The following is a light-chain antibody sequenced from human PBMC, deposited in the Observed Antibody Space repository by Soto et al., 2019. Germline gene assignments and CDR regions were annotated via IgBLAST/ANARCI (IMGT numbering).Light chain of an antibody. J-gene: IGKJ4*01. V-gene: IGKV1-12*01. CDR2: ASS. CDR1: QGPVNW. CDR3: QQTSSFPLT. Sequence: DIQVTQSPSSVSASVGDRVTITCRASQGPVNWLAWYQQKPGKAPKLLIYASSSFQSGVPSRFSGSGSGTDFTLTISSLQPEDFATYYCQQTSSFPLTFGGGTKVEIK.